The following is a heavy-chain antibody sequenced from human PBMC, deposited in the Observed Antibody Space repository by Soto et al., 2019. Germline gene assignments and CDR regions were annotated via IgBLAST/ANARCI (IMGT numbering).Heavy chain of an antibody. CDR1: GFTFSSYA. D-gene: IGHD2-2*01. J-gene: IGHJ4*02. Sequence: EVQLLESGGGLVQPGGSLRLSCAASGFTFSSYAMSWVRQAPGKGLEWVSAISGCGSSTYYADSVKGRFTISRDNSKNTLYLQMISLRAEDTAVYYCAKGRGYCSSTSCYVGSDYWGQGNLVTVSS. V-gene: IGHV3-23*01. CDR3: AKGRGYCSSTSCYVGSDY. CDR2: ISGCGSST.